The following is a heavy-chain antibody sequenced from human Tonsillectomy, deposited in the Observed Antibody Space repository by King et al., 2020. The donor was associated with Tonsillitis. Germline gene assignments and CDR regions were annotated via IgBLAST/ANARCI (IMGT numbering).Heavy chain of an antibody. J-gene: IGHJ4*02. V-gene: IGHV4-4*07. CDR3: ARDRGDYYDSATYDPLYFDS. Sequence: VQLQESGPGLVKPSETLSLTCTVSGVSMRTTYWSWIRRPAGKGLEWIGRVYASGNSYHNPSLKSRVTLSIDTSKNQFSLGLSSVTAADTAVDYCARDRGDYYDSATYDPLYFDSWGQGALVTVSS. CDR1: GVSMRTTY. D-gene: IGHD3-22*01. CDR2: VYASGNS.